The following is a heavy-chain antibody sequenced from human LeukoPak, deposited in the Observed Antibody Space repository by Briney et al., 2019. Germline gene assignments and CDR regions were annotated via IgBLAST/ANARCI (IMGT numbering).Heavy chain of an antibody. J-gene: IGHJ5*02. CDR2: ISSSSSYI. V-gene: IGHV3-21*01. Sequence: GGSLRLSCAASGFTFSSYSMNWVRQAPGKGLEWVSSISSSSSYIYYADSVKGRFTISRDNAKNSLYLQMNSLRAEDTAVYYCARAQGPNWFDPWGQGTLVTVSS. CDR1: GFTFSSYS. CDR3: ARAQGPNWFDP.